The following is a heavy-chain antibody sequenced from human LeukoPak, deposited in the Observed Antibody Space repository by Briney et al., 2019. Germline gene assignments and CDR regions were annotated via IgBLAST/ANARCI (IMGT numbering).Heavy chain of an antibody. CDR2: ISWNSGSI. CDR3: AKGEVGAQVTALMDY. D-gene: IGHD2-21*02. V-gene: IGHV3-9*01. Sequence: GGSLRLSCAASGFTFDDYAMHWVRQAPGKGLEWASGISWNSGSIGHADSVKGRFTISRDNTKNSLYLQMNSLRAEDTALYYCAKGEVGAQVTALMDYWGQGTLVTVSS. CDR1: GFTFDDYA. J-gene: IGHJ4*02.